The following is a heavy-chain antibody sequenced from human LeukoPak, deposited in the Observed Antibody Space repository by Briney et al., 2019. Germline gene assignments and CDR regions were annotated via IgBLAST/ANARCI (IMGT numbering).Heavy chain of an antibody. D-gene: IGHD1-1*01. CDR1: GFTFSNYG. CDR3: ARDPYNGAYSEGYYYYYMDV. CDR2: ISGRGVST. Sequence: GGSLRLSCAASGFTFSNYGMNWVRQAPGKGLEWVSGISGRGVSTFYADSVKGRFTISRDNAQNSLYLQMNSLRVEDTAIYYCARDPYNGAYSEGYYYYYMDVWGKGTTVTVSS. J-gene: IGHJ6*03. V-gene: IGHV3-23*01.